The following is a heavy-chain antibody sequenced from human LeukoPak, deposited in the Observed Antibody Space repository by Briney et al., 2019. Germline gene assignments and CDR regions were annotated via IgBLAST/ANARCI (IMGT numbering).Heavy chain of an antibody. V-gene: IGHV3-30*02. CDR3: AKDLMGGLGGY. D-gene: IGHD3-16*01. Sequence: GGSLRLSCAASGFTFSAYDMHWVRQAPGKGLEWVAFIRYDGSNKYYADSVKGRFTISRDNSKDTLFLRMNSLRAEDTAVYYCAKDLMGGLGGYWGQGTLVTASS. J-gene: IGHJ4*02. CDR2: IRYDGSNK. CDR1: GFTFSAYD.